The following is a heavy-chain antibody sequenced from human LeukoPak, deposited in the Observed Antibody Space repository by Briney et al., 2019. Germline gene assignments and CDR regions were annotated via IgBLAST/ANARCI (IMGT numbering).Heavy chain of an antibody. Sequence: PSETLSLTCTVSGGSISSSSYYWGWIRQPPEKGLEWIGSMYHSGTTYYNPSLRSRVTMSVDTSKNQFSLKLTSVTAADTAVYYCARIDSAGYPFDRWGQGTRVTVAS. CDR1: GGSISSSSYY. CDR2: MYHSGTT. D-gene: IGHD3-22*01. CDR3: ARIDSAGYPFDR. V-gene: IGHV4-39*07. J-gene: IGHJ4*02.